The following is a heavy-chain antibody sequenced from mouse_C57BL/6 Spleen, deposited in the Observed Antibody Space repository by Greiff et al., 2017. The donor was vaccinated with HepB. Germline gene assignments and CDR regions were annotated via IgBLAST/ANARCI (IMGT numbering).Heavy chain of an antibody. J-gene: IGHJ2*01. V-gene: IGHV1-64*01. D-gene: IGHD2-4*01. CDR1: GYTFTSYW. CDR2: IHPNSGST. Sequence: VQLQQPGAELVKPGASVKLSCKASGYTFTSYWMHWVKPRPGRGLEWIGMIHPNSGSTNYNEKFKSKATLTVDKSSSTAYMQLSSLTSEDSAVYYCARYDYDAFDYWGQGTTLTVSS. CDR3: ARYDYDAFDY.